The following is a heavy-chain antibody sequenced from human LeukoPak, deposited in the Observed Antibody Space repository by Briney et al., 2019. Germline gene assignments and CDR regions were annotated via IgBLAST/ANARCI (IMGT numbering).Heavy chain of an antibody. V-gene: IGHV6-1*01. Sequence: SQTLSLTCAISGDSVSNNSVAWNWIRHSPSRGLEWLGRTYYRSKWYNDYAVSVKSRITINPETAKNQFSLQLNSVTPEDTAVYYCARDMDYYSSGSSYNSRWFDPSGQGPLVTVSS. CDR2: TYYRSKWYN. D-gene: IGHD3-10*01. CDR3: ARDMDYYSSGSSYNSRWFDP. J-gene: IGHJ5*02. CDR1: GDSVSNNSVA.